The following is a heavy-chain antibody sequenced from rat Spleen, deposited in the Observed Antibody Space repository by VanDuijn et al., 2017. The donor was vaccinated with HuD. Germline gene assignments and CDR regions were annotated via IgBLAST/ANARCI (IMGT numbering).Heavy chain of an antibody. V-gene: IGHV5-20*01. CDR1: RFTFSKYD. CDR3: TTVTY. J-gene: IGHJ3*01. Sequence: EVQLVESGGGSLQPGRSMKLSCAASRFTFSKYDMAWVRQAPTKGLEWVASISYDGSSFYYRDSVKGRFTISRDNTRSTLYLQMDSLRSEDTATYYCTTVTYWGQGTLVTVSS. CDR2: ISYDGSSF.